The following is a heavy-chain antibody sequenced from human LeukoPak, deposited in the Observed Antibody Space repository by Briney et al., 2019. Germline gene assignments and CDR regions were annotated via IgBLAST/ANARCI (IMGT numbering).Heavy chain of an antibody. D-gene: IGHD3-10*02. CDR2: ISGSGGST. CDR3: AELGITMIGGV. J-gene: IGHJ6*04. V-gene: IGHV3-23*01. Sequence: GGTLRLSCEASGFTFSSYAMSWVRQAPGKGLEWVSAISGSGGSTYYADSVKGRFTISRDNSKNTLYLQMNSLRAEDTAVYYCAELGITMIGGVWGKGTTVTISS. CDR1: GFTFSSYA.